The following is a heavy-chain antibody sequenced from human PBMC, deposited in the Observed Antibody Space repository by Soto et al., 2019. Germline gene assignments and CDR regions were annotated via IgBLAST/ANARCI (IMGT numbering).Heavy chain of an antibody. CDR1: GFTVSSNY. D-gene: IGHD3-10*01. CDR2: IYSGGST. V-gene: IGHV3-53*04. CDR3: ARDSGYDGSETDAFDI. Sequence: EVQLVESGGGLVQPGGSLRLSCAASGFTVSSNYMSWVRQAPGKGLEWVSVIYSGGSTYYADSVKGRFTISTHNSKNTLYLQMNSRRDEDTAVYYCARDSGYDGSETDAFDIWGQGTMVTVSS. J-gene: IGHJ3*02.